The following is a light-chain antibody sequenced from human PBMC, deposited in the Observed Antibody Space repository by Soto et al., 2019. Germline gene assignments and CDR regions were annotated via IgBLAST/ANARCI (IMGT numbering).Light chain of an antibody. CDR1: QAVSSK. CDR3: HQRKSWPRT. CDR2: DTS. V-gene: IGKV3-11*01. Sequence: EIMLTQSPATLSSSTGERATLSCRASQAVSSKLSWYQHKPGQAPRLLIYDTSNRATGIPARFSGSGSGTDFTLTISSLEPEDFAVYYCHQRKSWPRTFGQGTKVDI. J-gene: IGKJ1*01.